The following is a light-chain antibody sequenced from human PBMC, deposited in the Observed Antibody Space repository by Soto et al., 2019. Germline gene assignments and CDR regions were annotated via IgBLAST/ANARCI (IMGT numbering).Light chain of an antibody. V-gene: IGKV3-20*01. Sequence: EIVLTQSPGTLSLSPGERATLSCRASQSVSSNSLAWYQQQPGQAPRLLIYGASSRASGIPDRFSGSGSGTDFTLTISRLEPEDFAVYYCQQFGSSSPWTFGQGTKVDIK. J-gene: IGKJ1*01. CDR3: QQFGSSSPWT. CDR1: QSVSSNS. CDR2: GAS.